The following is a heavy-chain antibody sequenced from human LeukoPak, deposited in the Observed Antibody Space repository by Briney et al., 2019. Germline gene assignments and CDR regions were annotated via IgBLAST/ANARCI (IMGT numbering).Heavy chain of an antibody. V-gene: IGHV3-33*01. D-gene: IGHD6-19*01. J-gene: IGHJ5*02. CDR3: ARDDAVAGPVDP. CDR2: IWYDGSNK. CDR1: GFTFSSYG. Sequence: PGGSLRLSCAASGFTFSSYGMHWVRQAPGKGLEWVAVIWYDGSNKYYADSVKGRFTISRDNSKNTLYLQMNSLRAEDTAVYYCARDDAVAGPVDPWGQGTLVTVSS.